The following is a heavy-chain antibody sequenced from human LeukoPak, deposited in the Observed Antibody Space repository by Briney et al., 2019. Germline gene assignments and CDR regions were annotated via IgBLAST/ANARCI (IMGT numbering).Heavy chain of an antibody. CDR1: GVSISSGRDS. J-gene: IGHJ4*02. Sequence: SETLSLTCAVSGVSISSGRDSWSWIRQPPGKGLEWIGYVYHTGSTDYNPSLKSRVSISVDRSRNHFSLTLRSVTAADTAVYFCARAAVTTDFFESWGQRTLVTVSS. V-gene: IGHV4-30-2*01. CDR3: ARAAVTTDFFES. D-gene: IGHD4-17*01. CDR2: VYHTGST.